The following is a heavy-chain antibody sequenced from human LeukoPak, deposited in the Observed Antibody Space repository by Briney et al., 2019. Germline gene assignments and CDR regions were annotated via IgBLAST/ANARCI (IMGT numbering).Heavy chain of an antibody. CDR3: ARLKALGYFDL. J-gene: IGHJ2*01. CDR1: GGSISSYY. Sequence: SETLSLTCTVSGGSISSYYWSWIRQPPGKGLEWIGYIYYSGSTNYNPSLKSRVTISVDTSKNQLSLKLSSVPAADTAVYYCARLKALGYFDLWGRGTLVTVSS. CDR2: IYYSGST. V-gene: IGHV4-59*08.